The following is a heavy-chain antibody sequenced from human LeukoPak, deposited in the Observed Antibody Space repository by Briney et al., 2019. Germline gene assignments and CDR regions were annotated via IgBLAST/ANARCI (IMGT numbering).Heavy chain of an antibody. CDR3: ATARSGSYYDHPGYFDL. CDR2: FDPEDGET. CDR1: GYTLTELS. D-gene: IGHD1-26*01. J-gene: IGHJ2*01. V-gene: IGHV1-24*01. Sequence: ASVKVSCKVSGYTLTELSMHWVRQAPGKGLEWMGGFDPEDGETIYAQKFQGRVTMTEDTSTDTAYMELSSLRSEDTAVYYCATARSGSYYDHPGYFDLWGRGTLVTVSS.